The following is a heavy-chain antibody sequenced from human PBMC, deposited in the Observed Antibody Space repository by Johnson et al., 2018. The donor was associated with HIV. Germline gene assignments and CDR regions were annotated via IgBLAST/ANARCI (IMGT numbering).Heavy chain of an antibody. J-gene: IGHJ3*02. CDR1: GFTFSNFG. CDR2: ISYDGSNK. V-gene: IGHV3-30*03. Sequence: QVQLVESGGGVVQPGRSLRLSCAASGFTFSNFGMHWVRQAPGKGLEWVAVISYDGSNKYYTDSVKGRFTISRDNSKSTLYLQMNSLRVEDTAVYYCARDDRELVTRGAFDIWGQGTAVTVSS. CDR3: ARDDRELVTRGAFDI. D-gene: IGHD3-10*01.